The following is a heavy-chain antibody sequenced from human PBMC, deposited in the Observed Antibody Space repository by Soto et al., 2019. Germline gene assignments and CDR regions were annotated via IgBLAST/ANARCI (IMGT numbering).Heavy chain of an antibody. J-gene: IGHJ4*02. CDR2: VSPYNGNT. D-gene: IGHD1-26*01. CDR3: ARDQAVRAFSSAHYFDS. CDR1: GYSFTSFG. Sequence: QVQLVQSGTEVKKPGASVKVTCKPSGYSFTSFGISWMRQAPGQGREWLGWVSPYNGNTYSAQSLQVRLTMTTDTERGTVYMELTELTINDTSIFYCARDQAVRAFSSAHYFDSWGLGTLVAVS. V-gene: IGHV1-18*01.